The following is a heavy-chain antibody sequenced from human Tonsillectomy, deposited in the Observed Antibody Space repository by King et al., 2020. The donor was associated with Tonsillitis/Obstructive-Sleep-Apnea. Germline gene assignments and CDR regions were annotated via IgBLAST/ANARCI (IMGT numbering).Heavy chain of an antibody. CDR3: SSEAIQSWKGDY. J-gene: IGHJ4*02. V-gene: IGHV3-15*01. CDR2: ITSESQGGKT. D-gene: IGHD1-1*01. CDR1: GFTFSDAW. Sequence: QLVQSGGDLVKPGGSLRLSCVASGFTFSDAWMSWVRLAPGKGLEWLGRITSESQGGKTEYTEPVKDRFTNSRDDSENTVYRRMNSRTTQGRAVYYCSSEAIQSWKGDYWGRGT.